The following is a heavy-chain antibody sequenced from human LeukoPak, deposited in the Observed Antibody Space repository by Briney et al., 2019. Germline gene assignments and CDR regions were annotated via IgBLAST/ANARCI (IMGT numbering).Heavy chain of an antibody. V-gene: IGHV4-59*08. D-gene: IGHD1-26*01. J-gene: IGHJ2*01. Sequence: SVTLSLNCAVSSGSISSYYWIWLRPPPGKGRVGIIYIYYSGSTNYNPSLKSRVTISVTTTNNHFSVKWSSVTGANTAVYCWARHPWELPYWYFYLWGRGTLVTVS. CDR1: SGSISSYY. CDR2: IYYSGST. CDR3: ARHPWELPYWYFYL.